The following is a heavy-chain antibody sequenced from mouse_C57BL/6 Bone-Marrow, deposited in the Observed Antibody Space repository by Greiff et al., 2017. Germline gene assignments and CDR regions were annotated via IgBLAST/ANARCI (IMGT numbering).Heavy chain of an antibody. CDR1: GYTFTSYW. Sequence: QVKLQQPGAELVKPGASVKLSCPASGYTFTSYWMHWMQQRPRQGLEWIGMIHPNSGSTNYNEKFQSKATLTADKSSSTAYMQLSRLTSEDSAVLSCAREGDGYCFGDWGQGDTLTVSS. J-gene: IGHJ2*01. V-gene: IGHV1-64*01. CDR2: IHPNSGST. CDR3: AREGDGYCFGD. D-gene: IGHD2-3*01.